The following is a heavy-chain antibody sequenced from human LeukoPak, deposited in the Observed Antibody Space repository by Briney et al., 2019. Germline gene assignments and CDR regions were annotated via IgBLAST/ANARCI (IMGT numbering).Heavy chain of an antibody. CDR1: GYTFTSYY. V-gene: IGHV1-46*01. J-gene: IGHJ6*03. CDR3: ARAYRRVAAAYYYMDV. Sequence: ASVKVSCKASGYTFTSYYMHWVRQAPGQGLEWMGIINPSGGSTSYAQKFQGRVTMTRDMSTSTVYMELSSLRSEDTAVYYCARAYRRVAAAYYYMDVWGKGTTVTVSS. CDR2: INPSGGST. D-gene: IGHD6-13*01.